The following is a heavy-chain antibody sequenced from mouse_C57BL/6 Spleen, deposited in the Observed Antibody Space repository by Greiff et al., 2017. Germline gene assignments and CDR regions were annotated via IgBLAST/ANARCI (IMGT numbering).Heavy chain of an antibody. Sequence: VKVVESGAELVRPGASVTLSCKASGYTFTDYEMHWVKQTPVHGLEWIGAIDPETGGTAYNQKFKGKAILTADKSSSTAYMELRSLTSEDSAVYYCTRDAYWGQGTLVTVSA. CDR3: TRDAY. V-gene: IGHV1-15*01. J-gene: IGHJ3*01. CDR2: IDPETGGT. CDR1: GYTFTDYE.